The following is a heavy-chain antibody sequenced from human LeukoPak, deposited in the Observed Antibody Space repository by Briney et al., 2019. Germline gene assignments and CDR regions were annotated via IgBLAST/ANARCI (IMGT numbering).Heavy chain of an antibody. V-gene: IGHV3-53*01. CDR1: GFTASSNY. Sequence: GGSLRLSCAASGFTASSNYMSWVRQAPGKGLEWVSLIYSGGDTYYADSVKGRFTISRDNSKNTLFLQMNSLRAEDTAVYYCARDAKYSSGVDAFDIWGQGTMVTVSS. D-gene: IGHD6-19*01. CDR3: ARDAKYSSGVDAFDI. J-gene: IGHJ3*02. CDR2: IYSGGDT.